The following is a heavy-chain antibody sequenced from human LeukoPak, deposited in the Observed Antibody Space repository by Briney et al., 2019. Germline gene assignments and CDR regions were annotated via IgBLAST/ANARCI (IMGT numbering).Heavy chain of an antibody. D-gene: IGHD3-3*01. Sequence: SLRLSCAASGFTFDDYAMYWVRQSPGKGLEWVSGISWNSGSTGYADSVRGRFTISRDNAKKSLYLQMNSLRDEDTALYYCAKDQATFGIYDYGMDVWGQGTKVTVSS. V-gene: IGHV3-9*01. J-gene: IGHJ6*02. CDR2: ISWNSGST. CDR1: GFTFDDYA. CDR3: AKDQATFGIYDYGMDV.